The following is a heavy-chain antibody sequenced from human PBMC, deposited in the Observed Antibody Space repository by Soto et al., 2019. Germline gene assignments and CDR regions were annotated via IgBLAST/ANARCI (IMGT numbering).Heavy chain of an antibody. V-gene: IGHV4-31*03. D-gene: IGHD3-22*01. J-gene: IGHJ4*02. CDR1: GGSISSGGYY. CDR3: ARTVAPRRGYYYDSSGWHFDY. Sequence: QVQLQESGPGLVKPSQTLSLTCTVSGGSISSGGYYWSWIRQHPGKGLEWIGYIYYSGSTYYNPSLKSRVTISVDTSKNQFSLKLSSVTAADTAVYYCARTVAPRRGYYYDSSGWHFDYWGQGTLVTVSS. CDR2: IYYSGST.